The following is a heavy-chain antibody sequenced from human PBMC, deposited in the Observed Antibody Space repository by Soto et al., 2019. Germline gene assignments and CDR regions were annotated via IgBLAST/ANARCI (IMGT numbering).Heavy chain of an antibody. D-gene: IGHD2-2*01. V-gene: IGHV1-69*01. CDR3: ARVSAAANVDY. CDR1: GGTFSSYT. CDR2: IIPIFGTA. J-gene: IGHJ4*02. Sequence: QVQLVQSGAEVKKPGSSVKVSCRASGGTFSSYTISWVRQAPGQGLEWMGGIIPIFGTANYAQKFQGRVTITADESTSTAYMELSSLRSEDTAVYYCARVSAAANVDYWGQGTLVTVSS.